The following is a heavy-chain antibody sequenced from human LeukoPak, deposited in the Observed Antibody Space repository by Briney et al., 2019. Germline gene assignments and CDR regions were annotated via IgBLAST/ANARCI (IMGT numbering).Heavy chain of an antibody. Sequence: SETLSFTCAVYGGSFSGYYWSWIRQPPGKGLEWIGEINHSGSTNYNPSLKSRVTISVDTSKNQFSLKLSSVTVADTAVYYCARGRKIAVAVSWFDPWGQGTLVTVSS. CDR2: INHSGST. CDR3: ARGRKIAVAVSWFDP. V-gene: IGHV4-34*01. J-gene: IGHJ5*02. D-gene: IGHD6-19*01. CDR1: GGSFSGYY.